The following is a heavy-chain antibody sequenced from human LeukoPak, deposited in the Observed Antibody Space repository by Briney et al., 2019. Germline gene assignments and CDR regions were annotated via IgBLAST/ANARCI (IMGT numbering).Heavy chain of an antibody. J-gene: IGHJ6*03. CDR2: ISSSSSYI. D-gene: IGHD1-26*01. V-gene: IGHV3-21*01. Sequence: GGSLRLSCAASGFTFNTYSMKWVRQAPGKGLEWVASISSSSSYIYYADSVKGRFTISRDNARKSLYLQMNSLRAEDTAVYYCARATWDPNYYYYMDVWGKGTTVTISS. CDR3: ARATWDPNYYYYMDV. CDR1: GFTFNTYS.